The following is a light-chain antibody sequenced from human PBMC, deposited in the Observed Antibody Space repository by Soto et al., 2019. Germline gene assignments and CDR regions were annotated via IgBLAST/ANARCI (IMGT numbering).Light chain of an antibody. CDR1: QSISSY. CDR3: QQSYSTPLT. CDR2: AAS. Sequence: DIQMTQSPSSLSASVGDRVTITCRASQSISSYLNWYQQKPGKAPKLLIYAASSLQSGVPSRFSGSGSGTDFTLTISGLQPDDFATYYCQQSYSTPLTFGGGTKVEIK. J-gene: IGKJ4*01. V-gene: IGKV1-39*01.